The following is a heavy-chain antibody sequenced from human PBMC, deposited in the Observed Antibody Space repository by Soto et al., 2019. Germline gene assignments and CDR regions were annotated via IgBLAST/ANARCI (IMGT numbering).Heavy chain of an antibody. J-gene: IGHJ3*02. CDR2: ISYDGSNK. V-gene: IGHV3-30*18. CDR3: AKEWIYDNEATDT. D-gene: IGHD5-12*01. Sequence: WGSRRLSCAASGFTFSSYGMHWVRQDPGKGLQWVAVISYDGSNKYYADSVKGRFTISRDNYKNTLYLQMNSLRAEDTAVYYCAKEWIYDNEATDTRGPGTMVTVS. CDR1: GFTFSSYG.